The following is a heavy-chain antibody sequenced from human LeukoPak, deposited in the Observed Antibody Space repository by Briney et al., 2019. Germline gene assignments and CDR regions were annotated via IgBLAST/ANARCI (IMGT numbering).Heavy chain of an antibody. CDR3: ARRRGDSTGHQGDFDY. CDR1: GFTFNIYT. D-gene: IGHD3-22*01. V-gene: IGHV3-21*01. Sequence: GGSLRLSCAASGFTFNIYTMNWVRQAPGKGLEWVSSISSRSSDIHYADSVKGRFTISRDNAKNSLYLQMNSLRAEDTAVYYCARRRGDSTGHQGDFDYWGQGTLVTVSA. J-gene: IGHJ4*02. CDR2: ISSRSSDI.